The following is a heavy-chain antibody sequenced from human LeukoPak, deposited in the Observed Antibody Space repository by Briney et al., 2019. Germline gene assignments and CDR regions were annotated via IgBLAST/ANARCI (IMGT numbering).Heavy chain of an antibody. Sequence: SETLSLTCTVSGGSITSGSYYWSWIRQPAGTGLEWIGRIYTSGSTNYNPSLKSRVTISVDTSKNQFSLKLSSVTAADTAVYYCARDNGDGYNWFDPWGQGTLVTVSS. D-gene: IGHD4-17*01. CDR2: IYTSGST. J-gene: IGHJ5*02. CDR3: ARDNGDGYNWFDP. CDR1: GGSITSGSYY. V-gene: IGHV4-61*02.